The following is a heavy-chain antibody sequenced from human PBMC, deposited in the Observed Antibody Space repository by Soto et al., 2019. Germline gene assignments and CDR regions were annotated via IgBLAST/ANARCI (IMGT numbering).Heavy chain of an antibody. J-gene: IGHJ6*02. Sequence: GGSLRLSCAASGFTFSSYEMNWVRQAPGKGLEWVSYISSSGSTIYYADSVKGRFTISRDNAKNPLYLQMNSLRAEDTAVYYCARELNILTGYYDYYYYGMDVWGQGTTVTVSS. D-gene: IGHD3-9*01. CDR3: ARELNILTGYYDYYYYGMDV. CDR2: ISSSGSTI. V-gene: IGHV3-48*03. CDR1: GFTFSSYE.